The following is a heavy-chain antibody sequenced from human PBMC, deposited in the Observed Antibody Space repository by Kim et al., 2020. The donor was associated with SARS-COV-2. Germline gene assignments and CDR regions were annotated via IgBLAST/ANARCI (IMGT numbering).Heavy chain of an antibody. J-gene: IGHJ6*03. CDR2: VHSNGNT. Sequence: SETLSLTCTVSGVSISSYFCTWIRQSPGKGLEWIGYVHSNGNTKTNPSLSSRVSLSLDTSTRQFSLRLNSVTAADTAIYHCAITDDFWTGYPTYMDVWGEGTTVIVSS. CDR3: AITDDFWTGYPTYMDV. CDR1: GVSISSYF. D-gene: IGHD3-3*01. V-gene: IGHV4-4*08.